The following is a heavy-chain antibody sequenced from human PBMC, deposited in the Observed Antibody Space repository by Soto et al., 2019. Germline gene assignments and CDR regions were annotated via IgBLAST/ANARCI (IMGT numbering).Heavy chain of an antibody. CDR3: TTDIMPWFKLDY. Sequence: PGGSLRLSCAASGFTFSNAWMNWVRQAPGKGLEWVGHIKTKNEGGATDYAAPVKGRFTISRDDSKNTVYLQLNSLKSEDTAVYYCTTDIMPWFKLDYWGQGTLVTVSS. D-gene: IGHD3-16*01. CDR1: GFTFSNAW. J-gene: IGHJ4*02. CDR2: IKTKNEGGAT. V-gene: IGHV3-15*07.